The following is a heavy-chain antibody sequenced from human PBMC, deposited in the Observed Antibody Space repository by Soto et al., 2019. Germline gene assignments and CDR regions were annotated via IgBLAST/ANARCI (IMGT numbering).Heavy chain of an antibody. CDR2: ISWNSGSI. D-gene: IGHD3-3*02. J-gene: IGHJ3*01. Sequence: PWGSXRLSCASSGVTFYDYAIHLFRQAPGKGLELVSGISWNSGSIGYADSVKGRFNISRDNAKNSLYLQMNSLRAEDTALYYCAKSISRRIAKGDLDLWGQGTMVNV. CDR1: GVTFYDYA. CDR3: AKSISRRIAKGDLDL. V-gene: IGHV3-9*01.